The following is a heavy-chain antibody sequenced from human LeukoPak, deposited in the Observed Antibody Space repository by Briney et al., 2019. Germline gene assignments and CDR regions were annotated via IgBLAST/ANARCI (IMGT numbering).Heavy chain of an antibody. CDR3: ARDRNSVWGFVDY. CDR2: IYYSGST. CDR1: GGSISSYY. V-gene: IGHV4-59*01. Sequence: SETLSLTCTVSGGSISSYYWSWIRQPPGKGLEWIGYIYYSGSTNYNPSLKSRVTISVDTSKNQFSLKLSSVTVADTAVYYCARDRNSVWGFVDYWGQGTLVTVSS. J-gene: IGHJ4*02. D-gene: IGHD3-16*01.